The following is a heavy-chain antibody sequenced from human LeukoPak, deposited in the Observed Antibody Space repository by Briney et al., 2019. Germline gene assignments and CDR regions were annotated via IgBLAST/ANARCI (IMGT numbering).Heavy chain of an antibody. CDR2: ISASGGTT. Sequence: GGSLRLSCAASGFTFSSDGMSWVRQAPGKGLEWVSVISASGGTTYADSVKGRFTISRDNSKNTLDLQMNSLRAEDTAVYYCAKDTPLDSGVEYYFDSWGQGTLVTVSS. CDR1: GFTFSSDG. CDR3: AKDTPLDSGVEYYFDS. V-gene: IGHV3-23*01. D-gene: IGHD4-17*01. J-gene: IGHJ4*02.